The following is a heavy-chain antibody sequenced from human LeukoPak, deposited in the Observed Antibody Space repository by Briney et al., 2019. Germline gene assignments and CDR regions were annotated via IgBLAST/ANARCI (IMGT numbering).Heavy chain of an antibody. V-gene: IGHV1-2*07. J-gene: IGHJ4*02. CDR1: GGSFSSYV. D-gene: IGHD6-13*01. Sequence: ASVKVSCKASGGSFSSYVFTWVRQAPGQGPEWMGWINPNNGDTNYEDKFRGRVTMTRDTSISTVYMELSRLTYDDTAVYFCARSLGSSFSFYFDSWGQGNLVTVSS. CDR2: INPNNGDT. CDR3: ARSLGSSFSFYFDS.